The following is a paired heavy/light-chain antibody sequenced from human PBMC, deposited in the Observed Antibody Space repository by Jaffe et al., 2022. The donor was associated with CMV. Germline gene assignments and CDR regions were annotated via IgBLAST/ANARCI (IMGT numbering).Light chain of an antibody. V-gene: IGKV1-17*01. CDR1: QGVRID. J-gene: IGKJ4*01. CDR3: LQHNSYPLT. CDR2: AAS. Sequence: DIQMTQSPSSLPASVGDRVTITCRASQGVRIDLVWYQQKPGQAPKRLIYAASTLQRGVPSRFSGSGSGTEFTLTINSLQTEDFATYYCLQHNSYPLTFGGGTKVEIK.
Heavy chain of an antibody. V-gene: IGHV4-59*12. Sequence: QVLLQESGPGLVKPSETLSLTCTVSGGSIFRSFWSWIRQPPGKGLEWIGHTYYDGTTVYNPSLNSRFTISVDSPKNQFSLKLTSMTAADTAIYYCARGGCGGDCFQPGMDVWGQGTTVIVS. CDR3: ARGGCGGDCFQPGMDV. CDR2: TYYDGTT. J-gene: IGHJ6*02. D-gene: IGHD2-21*02. CDR1: GGSIFRSF.